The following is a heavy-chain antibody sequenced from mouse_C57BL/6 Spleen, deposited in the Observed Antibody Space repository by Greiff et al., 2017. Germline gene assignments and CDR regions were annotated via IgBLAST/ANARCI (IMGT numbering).Heavy chain of an antibody. CDR2: ISSGGSYT. Sequence: EVNVVESGGDLVKPGGSLKLSCAASGFTFSSYGMSWVRQTPDKRLEWVATISSGGSYTYYPDSVKGRFTISRDNAKNTLYLQMSSLKSEDTAMYYCARRYDYDVPFDYWGQGTTLTVSS. CDR1: GFTFSSYG. CDR3: ARRYDYDVPFDY. J-gene: IGHJ2*01. V-gene: IGHV5-6*02. D-gene: IGHD2-4*01.